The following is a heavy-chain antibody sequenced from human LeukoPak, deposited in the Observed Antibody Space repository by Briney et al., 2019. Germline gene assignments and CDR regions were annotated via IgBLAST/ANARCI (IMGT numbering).Heavy chain of an antibody. CDR3: ARAKPYYSSTSWFSYYYYMDV. V-gene: IGHV1-8*01. D-gene: IGHD2-2*01. CDR2: MNPNSGNT. J-gene: IGHJ6*03. CDR1: GYTFTSYD. Sequence: ASVKVSCKASGYTFTSYDTNWVRQVTGQGLEWMGWMNPNSGNTGYAQKFQGRVTMTMNTSINTAYMELSSLRSEDTAVCYCARAKPYYSSTSWFSYYYYMDVWGQGTTVTVSS.